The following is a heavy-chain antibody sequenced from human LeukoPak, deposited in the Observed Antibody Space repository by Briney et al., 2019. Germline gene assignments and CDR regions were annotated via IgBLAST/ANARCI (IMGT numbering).Heavy chain of an antibody. CDR2: IDSTSFYI. CDR3: AKRIRYCSGGSCGGDY. J-gene: IGHJ4*02. V-gene: IGHV3-21*04. Sequence: GGSLRLSCAASGFTFSYYNMNWVRQAPGKGLEWVSSIDSTSFYIYYADSVKGRFTISRDNAENSLYLQMNSLRAEDTAVYYCAKRIRYCSGGSCGGDYWGQGTLVTVSS. D-gene: IGHD2-15*01. CDR1: GFTFSYYN.